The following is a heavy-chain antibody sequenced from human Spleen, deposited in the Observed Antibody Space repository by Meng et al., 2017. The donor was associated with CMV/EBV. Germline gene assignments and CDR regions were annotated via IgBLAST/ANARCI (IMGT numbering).Heavy chain of an antibody. D-gene: IGHD2-2*01. CDR2: IKSKGSGETT. Sequence: EGELVGSGGGVVKPGGSLRLSCAFSGLTFTDAWMTWVRQAPGKGLEWVGRIKSKGSGETTDYSAPVKGRFTISRDNAKNTLYLQMNSLRAEDTAVYYCAKGGYCSSWGQGTLVTVSS. CDR1: GLTFTDAW. J-gene: IGHJ4*02. V-gene: IGHV3-15*01. CDR3: AKGGYCSS.